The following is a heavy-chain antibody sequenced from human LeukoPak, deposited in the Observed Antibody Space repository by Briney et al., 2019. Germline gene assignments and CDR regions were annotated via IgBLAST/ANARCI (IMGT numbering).Heavy chain of an antibody. CDR1: GFTFSSYA. CDR2: ISGSGGST. J-gene: IGHJ4*02. Sequence: GGSLRLSCAASGFTFSSYAMSWVRQAPGKGLEWVSIISGSGGSTYYTDSVKGRFTISSDNAKNTLYLQMNSLRAEDTAVYYCARSDYFDYWGQGTLVTVSS. V-gene: IGHV3-23*01. CDR3: ARSDYFDY.